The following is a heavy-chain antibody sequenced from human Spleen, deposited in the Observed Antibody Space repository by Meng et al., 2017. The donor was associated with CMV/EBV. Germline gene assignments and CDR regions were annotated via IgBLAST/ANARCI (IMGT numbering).Heavy chain of an antibody. D-gene: IGHD1-20*01. CDR1: YS. Sequence: YSMNWVRQAPGKGLEWVSSISSSSSYIYYADSVKGRFTISRDNAKNSLYLQMNSLRAEDTAVYYCARGSFRGSYNWNPIVGFTWFDPWGQGTLVTVSS. CDR3: ARGSFRGSYNWNPIVGFTWFDP. CDR2: ISSSSSYI. V-gene: IGHV3-21*01. J-gene: IGHJ5*02.